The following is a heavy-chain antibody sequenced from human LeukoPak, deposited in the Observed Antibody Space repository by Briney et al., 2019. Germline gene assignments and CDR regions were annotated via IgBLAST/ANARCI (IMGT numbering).Heavy chain of an antibody. CDR1: GYSFSTAD. CDR2: MNPNSGLT. Sequence: GASVKASCQASGYSFSTADINWVRQATGQGLEWMGWMNPNSGLTNYAQRFQGRVTMTRNTSISTAYMELSSLRSEDTAVYYCARNAPNTGKFDIWGQGTMVTVSS. CDR3: ARNAPNTGKFDI. J-gene: IGHJ3*02. V-gene: IGHV1-8*01. D-gene: IGHD1-14*01.